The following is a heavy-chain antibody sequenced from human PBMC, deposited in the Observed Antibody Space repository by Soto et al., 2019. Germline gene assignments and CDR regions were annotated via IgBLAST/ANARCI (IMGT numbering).Heavy chain of an antibody. CDR2: ISGSAQTT. J-gene: IGHJ6*02. CDR3: AKEWSSGMDV. Sequence: PGGSLRLSCSASGFTFSSYSMSWVRQAPGKGLEWVSSISGSAQTTYYVDSVKGHFTISRDNSKSTLYLQMSSLRAEDTAVYYCAKEWSSGMDVWGQGTTVTVYS. V-gene: IGHV3-23*01. D-gene: IGHD2-15*01. CDR1: GFTFSSYS.